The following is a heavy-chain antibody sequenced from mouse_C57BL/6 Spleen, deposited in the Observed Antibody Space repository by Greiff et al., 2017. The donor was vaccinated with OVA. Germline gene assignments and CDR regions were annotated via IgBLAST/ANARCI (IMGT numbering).Heavy chain of an antibody. CDR3: ARSGTTVVATRAMDY. D-gene: IGHD1-1*01. Sequence: VQLQQSGAELVKPGASVKISCKASGYAFSSYWMNWVKQRPGKGLEWIGQIYPGDGDTNYNGKFKGKATLTADKSSSTAYMHLSSLTSEDSAVYFCARSGTTVVATRAMDYWGQGTSVTVSS. J-gene: IGHJ4*01. V-gene: IGHV1-80*01. CDR1: GYAFSSYW. CDR2: IYPGDGDT.